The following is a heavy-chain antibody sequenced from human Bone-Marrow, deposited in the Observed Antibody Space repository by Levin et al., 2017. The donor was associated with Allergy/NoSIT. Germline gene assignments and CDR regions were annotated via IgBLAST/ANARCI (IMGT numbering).Heavy chain of an antibody. CDR1: GFTFSSYG. CDR3: ARDRSGSYYKAYFDY. J-gene: IGHJ4*02. D-gene: IGHD1-26*01. Sequence: LSLTCAASGFTFSSYGMHWVRQAPGKGLEWVAVIWYDGSNKYYADSVKGRFTISRDNSKNTLYLQMNSLRAEDTAVYYCARDRSGSYYKAYFDYWGQGTLVTVSS. CDR2: IWYDGSNK. V-gene: IGHV3-33*01.